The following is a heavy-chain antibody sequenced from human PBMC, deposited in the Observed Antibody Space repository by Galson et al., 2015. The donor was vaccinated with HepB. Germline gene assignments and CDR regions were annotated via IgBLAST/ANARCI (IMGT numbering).Heavy chain of an antibody. CDR3: AQFYSSGWPPYYYDGMDV. J-gene: IGHJ6*02. Sequence: PALVKPTQTLTLTCTFSGFSLSTSGMCVTWIRQPPGKALEWLALIDWDDDTYYNTSLKTRLTISKDTSKNQVVLTMTNMDPVDTTTYYCAQFYSSGWPPYYYDGMDVWGQGTAVTVSS. CDR2: IDWDDDT. CDR1: GFSLSTSGMC. D-gene: IGHD6-19*01. V-gene: IGHV2-70*01.